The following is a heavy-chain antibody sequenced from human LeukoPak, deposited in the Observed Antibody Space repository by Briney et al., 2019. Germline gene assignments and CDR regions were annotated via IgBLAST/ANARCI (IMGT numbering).Heavy chain of an antibody. Sequence: GESLKISCKGSGYSFPDYWIGWVRQMPGKGLKWMGIIYPDDSDTRYSPSFQGQVSISVDKSISTAYLQWSSLKASDTAMYFCARLRRVGPTFGIGDFDFWGQGTLVIVSS. V-gene: IGHV5-51*01. CDR1: GYSFPDYW. CDR2: IYPDDSDT. D-gene: IGHD1-26*01. CDR3: ARLRRVGPTFGIGDFDF. J-gene: IGHJ4*02.